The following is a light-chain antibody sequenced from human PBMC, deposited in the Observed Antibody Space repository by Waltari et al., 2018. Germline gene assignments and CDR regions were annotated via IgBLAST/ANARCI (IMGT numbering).Light chain of an antibody. J-gene: IGKJ4*01. Sequence: DIQMTQSPSSLSASVGDRVTITCQASEDIRTYLNWYQQKPGKAPKLLIYDASNLETGVPSRFSGSGSGTDFTLTISSLQPEDLATYYCQQHDNLPSFTFGGVTKVEI. CDR2: DAS. CDR1: EDIRTY. V-gene: IGKV1-33*01. CDR3: QQHDNLPSFT.